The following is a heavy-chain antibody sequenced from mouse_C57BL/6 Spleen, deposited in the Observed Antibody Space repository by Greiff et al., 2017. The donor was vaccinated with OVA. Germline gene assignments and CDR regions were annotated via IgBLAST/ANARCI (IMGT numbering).Heavy chain of an antibody. V-gene: IGHV1-15*01. J-gene: IGHJ4*01. CDR1: GYTFTDYE. CDR3: TRPWGNAMDD. CDR2: IDPETGGT. Sequence: QVQLQQSGAELVRPGASVTLSCKASGYTFTDYEMHWVKQTPVHGLEWIGAIDPETGGTAYNQKFKGKAILTADKSSSTAYMELRSLTSEDSAVYYCTRPWGNAMDDWGQGTSVTVSS.